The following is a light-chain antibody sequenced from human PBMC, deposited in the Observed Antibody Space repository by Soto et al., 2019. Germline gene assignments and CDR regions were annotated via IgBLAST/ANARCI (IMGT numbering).Light chain of an antibody. J-gene: IGLJ1*01. CDR1: KNDIGVYDF. V-gene: IGLV2-8*01. CDR3: KSYAGSNTYV. Sequence: QSGLTQPPSASGSPGQSVTISCTGTKNDIGVYDFVSWYQHHPGKAPRLIIYAVVQRPSGVPDRFSGSTSGNTASLTVSGLQAADEAAYFCKSYAGSNTYVFGSGTKVTLL. CDR2: AVV.